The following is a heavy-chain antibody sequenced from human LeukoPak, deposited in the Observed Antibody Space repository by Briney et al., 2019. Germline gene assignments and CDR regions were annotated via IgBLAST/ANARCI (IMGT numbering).Heavy chain of an antibody. CDR3: ARGPSGYHNT. Sequence: GGSLRLSCAASGFTFSSYAMNWVRQAPGKGLEWVSGISASGGSTYYADSVKGRFTISRDNSKNTLYLQMNSLRAEDTAVYYCARGPSGYHNTGGQGTLVTVSS. CDR2: ISASGGST. V-gene: IGHV3-23*01. J-gene: IGHJ4*02. CDR1: GFTFSSYA. D-gene: IGHD5-12*01.